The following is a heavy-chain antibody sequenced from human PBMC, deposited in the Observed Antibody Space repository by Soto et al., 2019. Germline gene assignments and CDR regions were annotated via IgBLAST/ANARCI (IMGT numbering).Heavy chain of an antibody. Sequence: PSVTLSLTLSIISDSICSICFHWPWPRRPPGKGLEWIGYIYNGGSTYYRPSLESRMHMSLDATRNHYSLRLTSVTAADTAVYFCARAPVGLDTISYFDYWGQGKLVT. CDR3: ARAPVGLDTISYFDY. CDR2: IYNGGST. CDR1: SDSICSICFH. J-gene: IGHJ4*02. V-gene: IGHV4-30-4*01. D-gene: IGHD3-3*01.